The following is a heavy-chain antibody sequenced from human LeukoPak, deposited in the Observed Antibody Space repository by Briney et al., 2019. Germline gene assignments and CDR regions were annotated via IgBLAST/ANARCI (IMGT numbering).Heavy chain of an antibody. V-gene: IGHV3-20*04. CDR1: GFTFDDYG. CDR3: ARDCPSYGMDV. Sequence: RAGRSLRLSCAASGFTFDDYGMSWVRQAPGKGLEWVSDINWNGGSTGYADSVKGRFTISRDNDKNSLYLQMNSLRAEDTALYYCARDCPSYGMDVWGQGTTVTVSS. J-gene: IGHJ6*02. CDR2: INWNGGST.